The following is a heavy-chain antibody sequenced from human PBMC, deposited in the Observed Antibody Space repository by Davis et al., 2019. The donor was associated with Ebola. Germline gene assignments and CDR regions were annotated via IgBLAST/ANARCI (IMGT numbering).Heavy chain of an antibody. V-gene: IGHV1-3*01. CDR3: ARDVVVGPIDY. Sequence: ASVKVSCKASGYTFTSYAMHWVRQAPGQRLEWMGWINAGNGNTKYSQKFQGRVTITRDTSTSTAYMELRSLRSDDTAVYYCARDVVVGPIDYWGQGTLVTVSS. CDR1: GYTFTSYA. J-gene: IGHJ4*02. CDR2: INAGNGNT. D-gene: IGHD1-26*01.